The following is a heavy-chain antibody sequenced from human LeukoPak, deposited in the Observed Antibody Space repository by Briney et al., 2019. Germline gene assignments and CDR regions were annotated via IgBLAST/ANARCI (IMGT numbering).Heavy chain of an antibody. Sequence: PGGSLRLSCAASGFTFNTYAMNWVRQAPGKGLEWVSSISHNGANTYYADSVKGRFTISRDNSKSTVYLQMHSLRAEDTALYYCAKRNSGSYSDFFDYWGQGTRDTVSS. CDR1: GFTFNTYA. V-gene: IGHV3-23*01. CDR2: ISHNGANT. J-gene: IGHJ4*02. D-gene: IGHD1-26*01. CDR3: AKRNSGSYSDFFDY.